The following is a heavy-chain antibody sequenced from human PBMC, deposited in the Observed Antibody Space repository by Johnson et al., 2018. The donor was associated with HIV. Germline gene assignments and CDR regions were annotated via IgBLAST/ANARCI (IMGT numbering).Heavy chain of an antibody. Sequence: VQLVESGGGLVKPGGSLRLSCAASGFTFSNAWMSWVRQAPGKGLEWVGRIKSKTDGWTTDYAAPVKGRFTISRDNSKNTLYLQMNSLRAEDTAVYYWAREPGLVAAFDIWGQGTMVTVSS. J-gene: IGHJ3*02. V-gene: IGHV3-15*01. CDR3: AREPGLVAAFDI. CDR1: GFTFSNAW. CDR2: IKSKTDGWTT. D-gene: IGHD6-19*01.